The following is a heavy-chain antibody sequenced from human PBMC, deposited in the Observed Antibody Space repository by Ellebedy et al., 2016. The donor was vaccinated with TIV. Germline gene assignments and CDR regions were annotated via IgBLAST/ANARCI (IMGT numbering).Heavy chain of an antibody. V-gene: IGHV1-69*13. CDR3: ARDDVSSWYGEH. D-gene: IGHD6-13*01. J-gene: IGHJ1*01. CDR1: GGSFSTFS. CDR2: IVPMFGAP. Sequence: AASVKVSCKASGGSFSTFSLNWVRQAPGQGLEWMGGIVPMFGAPKLAKRFQGRVTITADESTSTAYMELTSLRSEDTAVYFCARDDVSSWYGEHWGPGTLITVSS.